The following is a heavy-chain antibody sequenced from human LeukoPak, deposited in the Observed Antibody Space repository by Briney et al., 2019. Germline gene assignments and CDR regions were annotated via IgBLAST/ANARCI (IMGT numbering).Heavy chain of an antibody. J-gene: IGHJ6*03. D-gene: IGHD2-2*01. CDR1: GFTFSSYG. V-gene: IGHV3-30*02. CDR2: IRYDGSNK. CDR3: AKDSWYCSSTSCYDHYYYMDV. Sequence: PGGSLRLSCAASGFTFSSYGMHWVRQAPGKGLEGVAFIRYDGSNKYYADSVKGRFTISRDNSKNTLYLQMNSLRAEDTAVYYCAKDSWYCSSTSCYDHYYYMDVWGKGTTVTISS.